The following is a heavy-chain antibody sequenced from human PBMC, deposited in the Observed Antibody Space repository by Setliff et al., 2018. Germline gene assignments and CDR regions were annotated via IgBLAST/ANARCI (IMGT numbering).Heavy chain of an antibody. CDR1: GYSFTSYG. D-gene: IGHD2-8*01. J-gene: IGHJ4*02. Sequence: ASVKVSCKASGYSFTSYGITWVRQAPGQGLEWMGWISGHTGNTYYAQKLQGRVTMTTDTSTSTAYMELRSLTSDDTAVYYCSRLVRYCTSTTCQRASGAEFWGQGTQVTVSS. V-gene: IGHV1-18*01. CDR2: ISGHTGNT. CDR3: SRLVRYCTSTTCQRASGAEF.